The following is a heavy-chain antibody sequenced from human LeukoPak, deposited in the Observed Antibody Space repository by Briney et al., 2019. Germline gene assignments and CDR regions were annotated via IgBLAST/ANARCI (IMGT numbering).Heavy chain of an antibody. Sequence: ASVKAAWNTYALTFTDHYFHWVRQAPGQGLEGMGWINGKRGDTKYAQKFQDRVTMTRDTSISTFYIQLSSLTADDTAVYYCARDFDWGPDYWGQGTLVTVSS. V-gene: IGHV1-2*02. D-gene: IGHD3-9*01. CDR1: ALTFTDHY. J-gene: IGHJ4*02. CDR3: ARDFDWGPDY. CDR2: INGKRGDT.